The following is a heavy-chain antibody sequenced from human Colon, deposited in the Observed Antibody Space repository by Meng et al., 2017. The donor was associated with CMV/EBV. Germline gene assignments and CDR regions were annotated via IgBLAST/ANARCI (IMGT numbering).Heavy chain of an antibody. CDR1: GFTFDDYG. Sequence: GESLKISCAASGFTFDDYGMSWVRQAPGKGLEWVSGINWNGGSTGYADSVKGRFTSSRDNAKNSLYLKMNSLRAEDTALYYCARAPYCSSTSCAGGYFDYWGQGTLVTVSS. J-gene: IGHJ4*02. CDR3: ARAPYCSSTSCAGGYFDY. D-gene: IGHD2-2*01. V-gene: IGHV3-20*04. CDR2: INWNGGST.